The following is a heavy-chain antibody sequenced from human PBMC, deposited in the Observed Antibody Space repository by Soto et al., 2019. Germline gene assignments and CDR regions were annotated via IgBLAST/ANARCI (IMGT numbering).Heavy chain of an antibody. CDR1: GGSITNGDYY. Sequence: QVQLQESGPGLVRPSQTLSLTCTVSGGSITNGDYYWNWIRQHPGKGLEWIGYINYSGTTFYNPSLKSRAFISVETSKSQFSLNLSAVTAADTAVYFCARDAPGEAPYWGQGTLVTVSS. CDR3: ARDAPGEAPY. V-gene: IGHV4-31*03. CDR2: INYSGTT. D-gene: IGHD2-2*01. J-gene: IGHJ4*02.